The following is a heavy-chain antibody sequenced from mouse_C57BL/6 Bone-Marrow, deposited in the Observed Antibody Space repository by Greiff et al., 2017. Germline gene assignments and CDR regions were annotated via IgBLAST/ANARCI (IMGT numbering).Heavy chain of an antibody. CDR3: TTYSIYYDYDAGFAY. Sequence: VQLQQSGAELVRPGASVKLSCTASGFNIKDDYMHWVKQRPEQGLEWIGGIDPENGDTEYASKFQGKGTIPAETSSNTASLQLSSRTSEDTAVDYCTTYSIYYDYDAGFAYWGQGTLVTVSA. CDR1: GFNIKDDY. D-gene: IGHD2-4*01. J-gene: IGHJ3*01. CDR2: IDPENGDT. V-gene: IGHV14-4*01.